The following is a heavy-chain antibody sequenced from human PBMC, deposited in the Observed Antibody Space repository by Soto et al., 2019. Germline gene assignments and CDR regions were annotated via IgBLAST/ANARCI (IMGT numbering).Heavy chain of an antibody. D-gene: IGHD3-10*01. J-gene: IGHJ4*02. V-gene: IGHV1-18*01. CDR1: GYTFPNYG. CDR3: VRDLDGSGAYYTGF. Sequence: QVQLVQSGAEVKKPGASVKVSCKASGYTFPNYGITWVRQAPGQGLEWMGWISAYKTNIKYAQKFKGRVTLTTDTSTRTGYMELRSLISDDTAIYYCVRDLDGSGAYYTGFWGQGTLVTVSS. CDR2: ISAYKTNI.